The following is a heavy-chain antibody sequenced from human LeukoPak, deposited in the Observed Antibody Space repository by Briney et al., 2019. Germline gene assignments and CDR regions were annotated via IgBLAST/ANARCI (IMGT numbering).Heavy chain of an antibody. D-gene: IGHD1-7*01. J-gene: IGHJ4*02. V-gene: IGHV5-10-1*01. CDR1: GYSFTSYW. Sequence: GESLRISCKGSGYSFTSYWIGWVRQMPGKGLEWMGRIDPSDSYTNYSPSFQGHVTISADKSISTAYLQWSSLKASDTAMYYCARYITGTTSAPDYWGQGTLVTVSS. CDR3: ARYITGTTSAPDY. CDR2: IDPSDSYT.